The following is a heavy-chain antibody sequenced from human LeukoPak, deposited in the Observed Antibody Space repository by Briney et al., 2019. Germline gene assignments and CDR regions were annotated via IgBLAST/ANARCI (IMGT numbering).Heavy chain of an antibody. J-gene: IGHJ4*02. CDR1: GYTLAELS. CDR3: ATLYDTLTGLDY. Sequence: LRASVKVSCKVSGYTLAELSRHGVGRARGKGHEWMGGFDPEDGETIYAQKFQGRVTMTEDTSTDTAYMELSSLRSEDTAVYYCATLYDTLTGLDYWGQGTLVTVSS. D-gene: IGHD3-9*01. V-gene: IGHV1-24*01. CDR2: FDPEDGET.